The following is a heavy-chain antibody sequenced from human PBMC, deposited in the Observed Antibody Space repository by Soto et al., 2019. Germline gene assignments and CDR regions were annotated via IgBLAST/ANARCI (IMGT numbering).Heavy chain of an antibody. CDR1: GFTFSSFW. CDR3: ARDGTDDAFDI. Sequence: GGSLRLSCAASGFTFSSFWMSWVRQAPGKGLEWVAKIKHDGSEKFYVNSVEGRFTISRDSTKNSVYLQMNSLRAADTAVYYCARDGTDDAFDIWGQGTMVTVSS. CDR2: IKHDGSEK. V-gene: IGHV3-7*03. J-gene: IGHJ3*02.